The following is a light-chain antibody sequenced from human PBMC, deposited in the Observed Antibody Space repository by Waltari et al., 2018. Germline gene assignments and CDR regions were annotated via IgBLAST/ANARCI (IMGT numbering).Light chain of an antibody. V-gene: IGLV3-27*01. J-gene: IGLJ3*02. Sequence: SYELTQPSSVSVSPGQTARITCSGDVLATKYARWFQQKPGQAPVLVIYKDRERPSGIPERFSGSSSGTTVTLTISGAQVEDEADYYCYSAADNNWVFGGGTKLTVL. CDR2: KDR. CDR3: YSAADNNWV. CDR1: VLATKY.